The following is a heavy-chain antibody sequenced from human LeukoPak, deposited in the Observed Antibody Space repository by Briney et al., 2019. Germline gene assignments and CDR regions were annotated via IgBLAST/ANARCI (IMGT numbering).Heavy chain of an antibody. CDR3: AGPSSSGVGY. J-gene: IGHJ4*02. Sequence: GGSLRLSCASSGFTFSNYGMHWVRQAPGKGLEWVAFIRFDGTNKYYADSVKGRLTISRDNSKNTLYLQMNSLRVEDTGVYYCAGPSSSGVGYWGQGTLVTVSS. V-gene: IGHV3-30*02. D-gene: IGHD6-6*01. CDR1: GFTFSNYG. CDR2: IRFDGTNK.